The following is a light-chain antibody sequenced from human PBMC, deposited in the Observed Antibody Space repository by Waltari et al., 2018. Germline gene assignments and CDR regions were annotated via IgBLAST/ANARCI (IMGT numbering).Light chain of an antibody. Sequence: DIVMTQSPDSVAVSLGERATIHRRSSQNILSSSDNKNYLVWYQQKPGQPPKLLISWASTRESGVPDRFSGSGSGTDFTLTISSLQAEDVAVYYCQQCYHLPSFGGGTRVEIK. CDR3: QQCYHLPS. CDR2: WAS. CDR1: QNILSSSDNKNY. V-gene: IGKV4-1*01. J-gene: IGKJ4*01.